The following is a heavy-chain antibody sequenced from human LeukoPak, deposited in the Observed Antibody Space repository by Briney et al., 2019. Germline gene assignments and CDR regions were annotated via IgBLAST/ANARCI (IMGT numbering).Heavy chain of an antibody. CDR2: INTNTGNP. J-gene: IGHJ4*02. V-gene: IGHV7-4-1*02. D-gene: IGHD2-2*01. CDR3: AVCSTTCAFGFAY. Sequence: ASVKVSCTTSGYTFTSYAMNWVRQAPGQGLEWMGWINTNTGNPTYAQGFTGRFVFSLDTSVSTTYLQISSLKAEDTAVYYCAVCSTTCAFGFAYWGQGTLVTVSS. CDR1: GYTFTSYA.